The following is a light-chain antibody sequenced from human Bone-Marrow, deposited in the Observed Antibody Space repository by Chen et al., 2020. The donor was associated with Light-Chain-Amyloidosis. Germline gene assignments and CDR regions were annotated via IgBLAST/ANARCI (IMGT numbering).Light chain of an antibody. CDR1: DLPTKY. CDR2: RDT. J-gene: IGLJ2*01. Sequence: SYELTQPPSVSVSPGQTARITCFGDDLPTKYAYWYQQKPGQDPVLVIHRDTERPSGISERFSGSSSGTTATLTISGVQAEDEADYHCQSADSSGTYEVIFGGGTKLTVL. V-gene: IGLV3-25*03. CDR3: QSADSSGTYEVI.